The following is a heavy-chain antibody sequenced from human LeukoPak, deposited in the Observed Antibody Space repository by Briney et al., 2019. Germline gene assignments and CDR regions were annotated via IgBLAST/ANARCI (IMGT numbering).Heavy chain of an antibody. CDR3: AEGSWSGFGPNAFDI. CDR1: GGTFSSYA. J-gene: IGHJ3*02. V-gene: IGHV1-69*13. CDR2: IIPIFGTA. Sequence: SVKVSCKASGGTFSSYAISWVRQAPGQGLECMGGIIPIFGTANYAQKFQGRVTITADESTSTAYMELSSLRSEDTAVYYCAEGSWSGFGPNAFDIWGQGTMVTVSS. D-gene: IGHD3-3*01.